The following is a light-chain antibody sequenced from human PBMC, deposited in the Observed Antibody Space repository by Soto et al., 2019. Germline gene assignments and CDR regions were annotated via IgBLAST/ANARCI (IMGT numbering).Light chain of an antibody. CDR3: SSYXGSNNLYV. CDR1: SSDIGVYNY. Sequence: QSALTQPPSASGSPGQSVTISCTGTSSDIGVYNYVSWYQQHPGKAPKLMIYEVSERPSGVPDRFSGSKSGNTASLTVSGLQTEDEADYYCSSYXGSNNLYVFGTGTKLTVL. CDR2: EVS. V-gene: IGLV2-8*01. J-gene: IGLJ1*01.